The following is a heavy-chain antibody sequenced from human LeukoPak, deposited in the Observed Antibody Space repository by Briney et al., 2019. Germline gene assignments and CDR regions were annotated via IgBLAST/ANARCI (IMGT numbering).Heavy chain of an antibody. V-gene: IGHV4-34*01. J-gene: IGHJ4*02. CDR3: AGNIVVVPAAMFDFDY. Sequence: SETLSLTCAVYGGSFSGYYWSWIRQPPGKGLEWIGEINHSGSTNYNPSLKSRVTISVDTSKNQFSLKLSSVTAADTAVYYCAGNIVVVPAAMFDFDYWGQGTLVTVSS. D-gene: IGHD2-2*01. CDR2: INHSGST. CDR1: GGSFSGYY.